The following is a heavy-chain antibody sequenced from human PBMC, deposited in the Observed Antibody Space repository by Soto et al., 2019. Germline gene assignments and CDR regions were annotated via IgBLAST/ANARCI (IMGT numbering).Heavy chain of an antibody. Sequence: GSSVKVSCKASGYTFTSYDINWVRQATGQGLEWMGWMNPKSGNTGYAQKFQGRVTMTRNTSISTAYMELSSLRAEDTAVYYCAKGARPWGEQQLAYDAFDIWGQGTMVTVSS. CDR1: GYTFTSYD. CDR3: AKGARPWGEQQLAYDAFDI. V-gene: IGHV1-8*01. D-gene: IGHD6-13*01. CDR2: MNPKSGNT. J-gene: IGHJ3*02.